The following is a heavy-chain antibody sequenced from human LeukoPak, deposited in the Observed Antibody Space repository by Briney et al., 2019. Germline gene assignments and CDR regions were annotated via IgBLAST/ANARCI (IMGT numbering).Heavy chain of an antibody. CDR3: AKVSGIAAAGTLGY. D-gene: IGHD6-13*01. V-gene: IGHV3-23*01. CDR1: GFTFSSYA. CDR2: ISGSGGST. J-gene: IGHJ4*02. Sequence: PGGSLRLSCAASGFTFSSYAMSWVRQAPGKGLEWVSAISGSGGSTYYADSVKGRFTISRDNSKNTLYLQMHSLRAEDPAVYYCAKVSGIAAAGTLGYWGQGTLVPVSS.